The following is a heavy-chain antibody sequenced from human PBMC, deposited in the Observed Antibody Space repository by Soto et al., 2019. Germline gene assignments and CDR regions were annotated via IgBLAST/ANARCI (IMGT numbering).Heavy chain of an antibody. CDR1: GFNFNNYW. CDR2: IESDGSRT. V-gene: IGHV3-74*03. D-gene: IGHD1-26*01. Sequence: GGSLRLSCAASGFNFNNYWMHWVRQAPGKGLVWVSHIESDGSRTTYADSVRGRFTISRDNAKNALHLQMNSLRADDTAVYYCARDYPGKGIDFRGQGTLVTVSS. CDR3: ARDYPGKGIDF. J-gene: IGHJ4*02.